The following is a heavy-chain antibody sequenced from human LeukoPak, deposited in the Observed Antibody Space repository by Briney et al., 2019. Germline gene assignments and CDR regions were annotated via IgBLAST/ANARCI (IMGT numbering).Heavy chain of an antibody. D-gene: IGHD2-15*01. CDR1: GFTVSSNF. Sequence: PGGSLRLSCAASGFTVSSNFMSWVRQAPGKGLEWVSVIYSGGSTYYADSVKGRFTISRDNSKNTLYLQMNSLRVEDTAVYYCARTYCSGGSCYPIIYWGQGTLVTVSS. CDR3: ARTYCSGGSCYPIIY. V-gene: IGHV3-66*01. J-gene: IGHJ4*02. CDR2: IYSGGST.